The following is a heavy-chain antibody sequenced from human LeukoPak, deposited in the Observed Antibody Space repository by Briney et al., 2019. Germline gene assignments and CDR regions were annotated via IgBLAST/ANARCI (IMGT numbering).Heavy chain of an antibody. D-gene: IGHD6-19*01. J-gene: IGHJ4*02. V-gene: IGHV4-39*01. CDR3: ASQSSGLYY. Sequence: SETLSLTCTVSGGSISSSSYYWGWIRQPPGKGLEWIGSIYYSGSTYYNPSLKCRVTISVDTSKNQFSLKLSSVTAADTAVYYCASQSSGLYYWGQGTLVTVSS. CDR2: IYYSGST. CDR1: GGSISSSSYY.